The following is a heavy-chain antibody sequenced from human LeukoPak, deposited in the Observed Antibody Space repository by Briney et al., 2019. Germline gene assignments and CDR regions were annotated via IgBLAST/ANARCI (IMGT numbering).Heavy chain of an antibody. V-gene: IGHV3-11*06. CDR2: ITTGSRSYT. J-gene: IGHJ4*02. CDR1: GFTVSSNY. CDR3: ARGREVLDY. Sequence: SGGSLRLSCVVSGFTVSSNYMSWIRQAPGKGLEWVSYITTGSRSYTNHADSVKGRFTISRDNAKNSLYLQMNSLRAEDTGVYYCARGREVLDYWGQGTLVTVSS. D-gene: IGHD1-26*01.